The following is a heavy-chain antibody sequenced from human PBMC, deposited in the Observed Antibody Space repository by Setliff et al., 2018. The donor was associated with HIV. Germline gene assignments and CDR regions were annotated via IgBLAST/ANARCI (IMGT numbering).Heavy chain of an antibody. J-gene: IGHJ4*02. CDR1: GGSFSGYY. CDR2: INHSGRT. CDR3: ARGGGTIIGANFDY. D-gene: IGHD3-3*01. V-gene: IGHV4-34*01. Sequence: SETLSLTCAVYGGSFSGYYWTWIRQPPGKGLEWIGEINHSGRTDYNPSLKSRVTISVDTSKNQFSLKLSAVTAADTAVYYCARGGGTIIGANFDYWGQGTLVTVSS.